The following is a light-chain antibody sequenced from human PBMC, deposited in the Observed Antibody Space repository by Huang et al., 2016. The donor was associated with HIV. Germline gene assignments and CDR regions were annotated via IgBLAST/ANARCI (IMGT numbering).Light chain of an antibody. J-gene: IGKJ1*01. V-gene: IGKV4-1*01. CDR1: QSVLYSSNNKNY. CDR2: WAS. Sequence: DIVMSQSPDSLAVSLGERATLNCKSSQSVLYSSNNKNYLDGYQQKPGQPPKLLIYWASTREAGVPDRCSGSGSGTDFTLTISSLQAEDVAVYYCQHYYSTPRTFGQGTKVEIK. CDR3: QHYYSTPRT.